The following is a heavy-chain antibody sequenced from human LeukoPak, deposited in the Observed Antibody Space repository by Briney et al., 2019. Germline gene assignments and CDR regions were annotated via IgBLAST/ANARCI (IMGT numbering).Heavy chain of an antibody. Sequence: GGSLRLSCAASGFTFSSYGMHWVRQAPGKGLEWVAFIRYDGSNKYYADSVKGRFTISRDNSKNTLYLQMNSLRAEDTAVYYCAKESSPYSSSWRPSLAGAGDDYWGQGTLVTVSS. CDR2: IRYDGSNK. D-gene: IGHD6-13*01. CDR1: GFTFSSYG. V-gene: IGHV3-30*02. CDR3: AKESSPYSSSWRPSLAGAGDDY. J-gene: IGHJ4*02.